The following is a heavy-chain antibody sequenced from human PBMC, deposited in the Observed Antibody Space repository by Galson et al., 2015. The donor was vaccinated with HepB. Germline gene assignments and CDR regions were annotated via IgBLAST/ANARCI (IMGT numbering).Heavy chain of an antibody. CDR3: AHKTGESCSSTSRYDLDY. V-gene: IGHV2-5*02. CDR1: GFSLSTSGVG. CDR2: IYWDDDK. J-gene: IGHJ4*02. Sequence: PALVKPTQTLTLTCTFSGFSLSTSGVGVGWIRQPPGKALEWLALIYWDDDKRYSPSLKSRLTITKDTSKNQVVLTMTNMDPVDTATYYCAHKTGESCSSTSRYDLDYWGQGTLVTVSS. D-gene: IGHD2-2*01.